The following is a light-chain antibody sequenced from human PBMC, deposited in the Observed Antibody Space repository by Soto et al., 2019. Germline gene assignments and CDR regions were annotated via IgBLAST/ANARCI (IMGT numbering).Light chain of an antibody. Sequence: DIQMTQSPSSLSASVGDRVTITCRASQFISSYLNWFQQKPGTAPKLLIYAASSLQSGVPSRFSGSAAETDFTLTITSLQPEDSATYFCQQSYSTPYTFGQGTKLKIK. J-gene: IGKJ2*01. CDR3: QQSYSTPYT. CDR2: AAS. V-gene: IGKV1-39*01. CDR1: QFISSY.